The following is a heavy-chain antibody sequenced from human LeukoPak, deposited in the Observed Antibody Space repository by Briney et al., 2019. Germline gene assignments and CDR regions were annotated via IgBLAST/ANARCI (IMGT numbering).Heavy chain of an antibody. J-gene: IGHJ5*02. CDR2: ISGSGGST. V-gene: IGHV3-23*01. Sequence: PGGSLRLSCAASGFTFSSYAMSWVRQAPGKGLEWVSAISGSGGSTYYADSVKGRFTISRDNSKNTLYLQMNSLRAEDTAVYYCAKDPYSSSYQLNWCDPWGRGTLVTVSS. CDR1: GFTFSSYA. CDR3: AKDPYSSSYQLNWCDP. D-gene: IGHD6-13*01.